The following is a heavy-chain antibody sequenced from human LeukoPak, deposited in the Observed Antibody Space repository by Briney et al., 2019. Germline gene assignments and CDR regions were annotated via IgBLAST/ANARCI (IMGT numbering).Heavy chain of an antibody. J-gene: IGHJ4*02. D-gene: IGHD3-9*01. V-gene: IGHV1-2*06. CDR3: ARGELRYFDWLLPDPSTVFDY. CDR2: INPNSGGT. CDR1: GYTFTGYY. Sequence: ASVKVSCKASGYTFTGYYMHWVRQAPGQGLEWMGRINPNSGGTNYAQEFQGRVTMTRDTSISTAYMELSRLRSDDTAVYYCARGELRYFDWLLPDPSTVFDYWGQGTLVTVSS.